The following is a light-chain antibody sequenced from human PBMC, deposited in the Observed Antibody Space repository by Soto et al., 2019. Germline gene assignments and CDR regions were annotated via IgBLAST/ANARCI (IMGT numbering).Light chain of an antibody. CDR3: QKYNSPPLT. Sequence: DIQMTQSPSSLSASLGDRDTITCRASQGIGVYLAWFQQRPGRVPSLLIYAASTLQSGVPSRFSGSGSGTDFTLIISSLQPEDVATYYCQKYNSPPLTFGGGTKVDIK. V-gene: IGKV1-27*01. CDR2: AAS. J-gene: IGKJ4*01. CDR1: QGIGVY.